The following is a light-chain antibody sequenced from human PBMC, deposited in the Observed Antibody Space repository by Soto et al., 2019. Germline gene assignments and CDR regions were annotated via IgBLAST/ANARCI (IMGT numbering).Light chain of an antibody. CDR2: DND. Sequence: QSVLTQPPSVSAAPGQKVTISCSGSSSNIAKNYVYWYQQLPGTAPKLLIFDNDKRPSGIPDRFSGSKSGTSATLGITGLQTGDEADYYCGTWDISLSVVFGGGIKLTVL. V-gene: IGLV1-51*01. CDR1: SSNIAKNY. CDR3: GTWDISLSVV. J-gene: IGLJ2*01.